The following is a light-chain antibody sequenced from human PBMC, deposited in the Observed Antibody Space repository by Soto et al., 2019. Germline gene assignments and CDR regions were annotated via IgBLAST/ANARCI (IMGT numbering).Light chain of an antibody. CDR1: QSVSSN. CDR3: QQYNNWPPLT. CDR2: GAS. J-gene: IGKJ4*01. Sequence: EIVMTQSPATLSVSPGERATLSCRASQSVSSNLAWYQQKPGQAPRLLIYGASTRATGIPASFSGSRSRTEFTLTISSRQSEDLAVYYCQQYNNWPPLTFGGGTKVEIK. V-gene: IGKV3-15*01.